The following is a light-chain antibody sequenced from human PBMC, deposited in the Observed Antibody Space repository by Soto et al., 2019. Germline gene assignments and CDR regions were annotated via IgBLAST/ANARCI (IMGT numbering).Light chain of an antibody. CDR3: QQYGSSPPYT. CDR2: GAS. V-gene: IGKV3-20*01. Sequence: EIVLTQSPGTLSLSPGEKATLPCRASKRVSSSYLAWYQQKPGQAPRLLIYGASSRATGIPDRFSGSGSGTDFTLTISRLEPEDFAVYYCQQYGSSPPYTFGQGTKLEIK. CDR1: KRVSSSY. J-gene: IGKJ2*01.